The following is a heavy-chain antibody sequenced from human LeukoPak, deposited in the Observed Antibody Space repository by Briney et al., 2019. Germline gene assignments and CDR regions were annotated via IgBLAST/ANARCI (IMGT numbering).Heavy chain of an antibody. V-gene: IGHV4-39*01. J-gene: IGHJ5*02. D-gene: IGHD2-15*01. Sequence: PSETLSLTCTVSGGSISSSSYYWGWIRQPPGKGLEWIGSIYYSGSTYYNPSLKSRVTISVDTSKNQFSLKLSSVTAADTAVYYCARRMVAATSGWFDPWGQGTLVTVSS. CDR2: IYYSGST. CDR1: GGSISSSSYY. CDR3: ARRMVAATSGWFDP.